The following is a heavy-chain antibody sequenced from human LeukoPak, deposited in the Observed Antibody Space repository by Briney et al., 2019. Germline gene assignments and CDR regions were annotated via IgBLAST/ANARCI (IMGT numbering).Heavy chain of an antibody. D-gene: IGHD6-13*01. CDR1: GYTFTSYA. CDR2: INAGNGNT. Sequence: ASVKVSCKASGYTFTSYAMHWVRQAPGQRLEWMGWINAGNGNTKYSQEFQGRVTITRDTSASTAYMELSSLRSEDMAVYYCARQRTGYSSRENWFDPWGQGTLVTVSS. CDR3: ARQRTGYSSRENWFDP. V-gene: IGHV1-3*03. J-gene: IGHJ5*02.